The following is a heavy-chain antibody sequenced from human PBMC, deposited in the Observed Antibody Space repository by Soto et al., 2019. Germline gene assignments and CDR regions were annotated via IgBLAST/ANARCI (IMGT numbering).Heavy chain of an antibody. CDR3: ARGAAAAGRHEDY. CDR1: GGSFSGYY. CDR2: INHSGST. D-gene: IGHD6-13*01. J-gene: IGHJ4*02. V-gene: IGHV4-34*01. Sequence: SETLSLTCAVYGGSFSGYYWSWIRQPPGKGLEWIGEINHSGSTNYNPSLKSRVTISVDTSKNQFSLKLSSVTAADTAVYYCARGAAAAGRHEDYWGQGTLVTVSS.